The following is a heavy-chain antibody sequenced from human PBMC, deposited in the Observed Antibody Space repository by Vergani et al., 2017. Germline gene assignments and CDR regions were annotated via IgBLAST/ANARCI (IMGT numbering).Heavy chain of an antibody. CDR3: KGERYSYGGDY. J-gene: IGHJ4*02. V-gene: IGHV3-49*04. CDR1: GFTLGDYA. D-gene: IGHD5-18*01. CDR2: IRSKAYGGTT. Sequence: EVQLVESGGGLVQPGRSLRLSCTASGFTLGDYAMSWVRQAPGKGLEWVGFIRSKAYGGTTEYAASVKGRFTISRDDSKSIAYLQMNSLKTEDTAVYYCKGERYSYGGDYWGQGTLVTVSS.